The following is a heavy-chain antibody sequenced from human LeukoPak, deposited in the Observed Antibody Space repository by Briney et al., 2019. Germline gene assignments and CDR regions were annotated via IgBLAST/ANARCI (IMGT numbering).Heavy chain of an antibody. CDR3: AKDPMIRGLTYDC. CDR1: GFTFSNYA. D-gene: IGHD3-10*01. Sequence: GESLRLSCAASGFTFSNYAMTWVRQAPGKGLEWVSAISGRGGSTYYADSVKGRFTISRDNSKNTLYLQMNSLRAEDTAIYYCAKDPMIRGLTYDCWGQGTLVTVSS. CDR2: ISGRGGST. J-gene: IGHJ4*02. V-gene: IGHV3-23*01.